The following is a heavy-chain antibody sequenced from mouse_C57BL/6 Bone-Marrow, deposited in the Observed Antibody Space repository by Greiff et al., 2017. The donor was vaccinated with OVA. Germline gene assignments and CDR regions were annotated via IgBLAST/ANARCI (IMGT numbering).Heavy chain of an antibody. CDR1: GYTFNSYW. CDR3: AREGDYGAMDY. Sequence: QVQLQQPGAELVKPGASVKLSCKASGYTFNSYWMHWVRQRPGQGLEWIGMIHPNSGSTNYNEKFKSKATLTVDKSSSTAYMQLSSLTSEDSAVYYCAREGDYGAMDYWGQGTSVTVSS. CDR2: IHPNSGST. D-gene: IGHD2-4*01. V-gene: IGHV1-64*01. J-gene: IGHJ4*01.